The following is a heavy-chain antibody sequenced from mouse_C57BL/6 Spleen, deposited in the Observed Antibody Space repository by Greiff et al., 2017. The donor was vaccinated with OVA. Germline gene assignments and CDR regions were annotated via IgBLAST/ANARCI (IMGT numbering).Heavy chain of an antibody. CDR2: IYPRSGNT. CDR3: ARRDGYYYDG. Sequence: QVQLQQSGAELARPGASVTLSCKASGYTFTSSGISWVKQRPGQGLEWIGAIYPRSGNTYYNEKFKGKATLTADKSSSPAYMELRSLTSEDSAVDFGARRDGYYYDGWGKGTTLTVSS. J-gene: IGHJ2*01. V-gene: IGHV1-81*01. CDR1: GYTFTSSG. D-gene: IGHD2-3*01.